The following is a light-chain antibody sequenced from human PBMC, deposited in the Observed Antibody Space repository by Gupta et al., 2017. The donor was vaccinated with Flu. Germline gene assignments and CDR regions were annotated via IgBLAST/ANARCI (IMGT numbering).Light chain of an antibody. Sequence: GQTTTRSCEGNNIGRSDGHWYQQRPGPAPVLLLYGDSDRPSGIPARFSGSNSGTIATLTISRVEAGDEADYYCQVWDPGSNHPVFGGGTRLTVL. CDR1: NIGRSD. V-gene: IGLV3-21*02. J-gene: IGLJ3*02. CDR3: QVWDPGSNHPV. CDR2: GDS.